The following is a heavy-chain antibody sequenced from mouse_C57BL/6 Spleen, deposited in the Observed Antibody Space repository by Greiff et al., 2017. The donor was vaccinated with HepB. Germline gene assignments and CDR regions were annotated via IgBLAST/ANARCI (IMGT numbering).Heavy chain of an antibody. J-gene: IGHJ3*01. CDR2: IDPETGGT. Sequence: QVQLKQSGAELVRPGASVTLSCKASGYTFTDYEMHWVKQTPVHGLEWIGAIDPETGGTAYNQKFKGKAILTADKSSSTAYMELRSLTSEDSAVYYCTRGRQAWFADWGQGTLVTVSA. V-gene: IGHV1-15*01. CDR3: TRGRQAWFAD. D-gene: IGHD3-2*01. CDR1: GYTFTDYE.